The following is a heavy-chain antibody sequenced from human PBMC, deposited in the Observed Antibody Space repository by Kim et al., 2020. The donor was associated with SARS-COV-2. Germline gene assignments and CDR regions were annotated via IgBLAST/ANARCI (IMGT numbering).Heavy chain of an antibody. CDR1: GFTFDDYA. D-gene: IGHD3-10*01. CDR2: ISWNSGSI. J-gene: IGHJ4*01. CDR3: AKGLWFGASSPYYFDY. V-gene: IGHV3-9*01. Sequence: GGSLRLSCAASGFTFDDYAMHWVRQAPGKGLEWVSGISWNSGSIGYADSVKGRFTISRDNAKNSLYLQMNSLRAEDTALYYCAKGLWFGASSPYYFDYWG.